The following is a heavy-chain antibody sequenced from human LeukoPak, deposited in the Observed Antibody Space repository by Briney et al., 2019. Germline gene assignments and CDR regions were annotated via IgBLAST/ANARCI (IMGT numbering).Heavy chain of an antibody. D-gene: IGHD3-16*01. CDR1: GFTVSSNY. CDR3: AREFGSAQYYFDY. CDR2: IYSDGGT. Sequence: GGFLRLSCAASGFTVSSNYMSWVRQAPGKGLEWVSVIYSDGGTDYGDSVKGRFTISTDNSKRTLYLQMNSLRAEDTAVYYCAREFGSAQYYFDYWGQGTLVTVSS. V-gene: IGHV3-53*01. J-gene: IGHJ4*02.